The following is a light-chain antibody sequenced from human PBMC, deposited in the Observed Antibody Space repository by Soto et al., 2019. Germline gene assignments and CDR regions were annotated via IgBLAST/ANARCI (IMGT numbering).Light chain of an antibody. CDR1: SRDVGGYNY. CDR3: CSYAGSYLV. J-gene: IGLJ2*01. V-gene: IGLV2-11*01. Sequence: QSALTQPRSVSGSPGQSVTISCTGTSRDVGGYNYVSWFQQPPGKAPKLIIYDVSKRPSGVPDRFSGSKSGNTASLTISGLQAEDEADYYCCSYAGSYLVFGGGTKLTVL. CDR2: DVS.